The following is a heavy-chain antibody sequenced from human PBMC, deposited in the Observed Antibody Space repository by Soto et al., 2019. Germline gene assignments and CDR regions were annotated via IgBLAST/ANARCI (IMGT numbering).Heavy chain of an antibody. D-gene: IGHD6-19*01. Sequence: YWSWIRQPPGKGLEWIGYIYYSGSTNYNPSLKSRVTISVDTSKNQFSLKLSSVTAADTAVYYCARVRIAVAGNWFDPWGQGTLVTVSS. CDR3: ARVRIAVAGNWFDP. CDR2: IYYSGST. CDR1: Y. J-gene: IGHJ5*02. V-gene: IGHV4-59*01.